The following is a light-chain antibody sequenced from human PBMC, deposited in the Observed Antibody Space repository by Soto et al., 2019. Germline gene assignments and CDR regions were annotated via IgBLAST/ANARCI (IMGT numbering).Light chain of an antibody. J-gene: IGKJ3*01. Sequence: DIQMTQSPTSLSASVGDRVTITCRASQGIRNFVAWYQQKPGKAHKLLIYAASTLQSGVPSRFRGSGSGTDFHITINSLQPEDVATYSCQKYSSVPVFGPGTKVEIK. V-gene: IGKV1-27*01. CDR2: AAS. CDR1: QGIRNF. CDR3: QKYSSVPV.